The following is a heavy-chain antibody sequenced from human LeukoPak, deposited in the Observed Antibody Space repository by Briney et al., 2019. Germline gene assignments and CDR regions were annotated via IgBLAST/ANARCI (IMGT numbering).Heavy chain of an antibody. Sequence: SETLSLTCTVSGGSISNLNYYWSWIRQPAGKGLEWIGRIYASGSTNYNPSLKSRVAISVDTSKNQFSLKLSSVTAADTAVYYCARPSTYYYDSSGHGAFDIWGQGTMVTVSS. CDR3: ARPSTYYYDSSGHGAFDI. CDR1: GGSISNLNYY. V-gene: IGHV4-61*02. D-gene: IGHD3-22*01. CDR2: IYASGST. J-gene: IGHJ3*02.